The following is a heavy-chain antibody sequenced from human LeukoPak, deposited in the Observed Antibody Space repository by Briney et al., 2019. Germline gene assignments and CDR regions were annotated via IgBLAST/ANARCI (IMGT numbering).Heavy chain of an antibody. CDR1: GFTFSSYS. CDR3: ARDNIVVVPAGPGGPS. D-gene: IGHD2-2*01. V-gene: IGHV3-21*01. CDR2: ISSSSSYI. Sequence: GGSLRLSCAASGFTFSSYSMNWVRQAPGKGLEGVSSISSSSSYIYYADSVKGRFTISRDNAKNSLYLQMNSLRAEDTAVYYCARDNIVVVPAGPGGPSWGQGTLVTVSS. J-gene: IGHJ4*02.